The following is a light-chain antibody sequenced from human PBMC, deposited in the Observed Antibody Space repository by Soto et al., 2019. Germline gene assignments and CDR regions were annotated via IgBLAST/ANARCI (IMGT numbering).Light chain of an antibody. CDR3: CSYTSSSTRV. J-gene: IGLJ3*02. Sequence: QSALTQPASVSGSPGQSITISCTGTSSDVGGYNYVSWYQQHPGKAPKLMIYEISNRPSGVSNRFSGSNSGNTAFLTISGLLGVEEADYYYCSYTSSSTRVFGGGTKLTVL. CDR1: SSDVGGYNY. V-gene: IGLV2-14*01. CDR2: EIS.